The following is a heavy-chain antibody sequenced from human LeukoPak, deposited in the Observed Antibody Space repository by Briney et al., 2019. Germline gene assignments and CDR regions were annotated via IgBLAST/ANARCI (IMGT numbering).Heavy chain of an antibody. Sequence: ASVKVSCKVSGYTLTELSMRWVRQAPGKGLEWMGGFDPEDGETIYAQKFQGRVTMTEDTSTDTAYMELSSLRSEDTAVYYCATVGYCSGGSCYGPYYFDYWGQRTLVTVSS. CDR1: GYTLTELS. D-gene: IGHD2-15*01. CDR3: ATVGYCSGGSCYGPYYFDY. CDR2: FDPEDGET. V-gene: IGHV1-24*01. J-gene: IGHJ4*02.